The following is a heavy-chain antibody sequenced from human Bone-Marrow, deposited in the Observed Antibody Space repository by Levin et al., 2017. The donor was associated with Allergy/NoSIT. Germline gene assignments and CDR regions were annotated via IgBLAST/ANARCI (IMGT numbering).Heavy chain of an antibody. D-gene: IGHD6-13*01. V-gene: IGHV4-59*01. CDR2: IFYSGST. CDR1: GGSMSGYY. Sequence: SETLSLTCIVSGGSMSGYYWNWIRQTPGKGLEWIGDIFYSGSTNYNPSLKSRVTISVDTSQNQFSLNLNYVTAADTAVYYCTRAKSSSLYGEFSPPYGMDVWGQGTTVTVSS. J-gene: IGHJ6*02. CDR3: TRAKSSSLYGEFSPPYGMDV.